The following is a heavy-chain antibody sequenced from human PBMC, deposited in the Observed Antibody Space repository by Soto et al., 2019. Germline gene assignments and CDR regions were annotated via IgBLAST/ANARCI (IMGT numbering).Heavy chain of an antibody. CDR3: TRQTDAVQWLVVPTDYNFDY. J-gene: IGHJ4*02. V-gene: IGHV3-73*01. CDR2: IRSKTNSYAT. Sequence: TGGSLRLSCAVSGFTFGGSAMHWVRQASGKGLEWVGHIRSKTNSYATAYAESVKGRFTISRDDSMNTAYLQMNSLKTEDTAVYFCTRQTDAVQWLVVPTDYNFDYWGQGTLVTVSS. CDR1: GFTFGGSA. D-gene: IGHD6-19*01.